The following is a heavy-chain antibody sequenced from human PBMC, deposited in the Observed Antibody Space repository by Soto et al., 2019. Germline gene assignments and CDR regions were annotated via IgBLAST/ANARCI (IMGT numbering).Heavy chain of an antibody. Sequence: QVQLVQSGDDVKKPGSSVKVSCKTSGGSFGSSAISWVRQAPTQGLEWMGEIIPVFDKANYAQNFQGRLTITADELTGTVFMELSSLRSEDTAVYFCARLRRDWGDEFARWGLGTVVTVSS. CDR3: ARLRRDWGDEFAR. CDR1: GGSFGSSA. J-gene: IGHJ3*01. V-gene: IGHV1-69*01. CDR2: IIPVFDKA. D-gene: IGHD2-21*01.